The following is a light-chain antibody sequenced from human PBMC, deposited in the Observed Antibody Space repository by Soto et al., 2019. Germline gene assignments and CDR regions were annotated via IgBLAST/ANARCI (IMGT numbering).Light chain of an antibody. V-gene: IGKV3-11*01. CDR1: QSVSSY. CDR3: QQRSNWPYT. CDR2: DAS. Sequence: EIVLTQTPATLSLSPGERATLSCRASQSVSSYLAWYQQKPGQAPRLLIYDASSRATGIPARFSGSGSGTAFTLTISSLEPEDFAVYYCQQRSNWPYTFGQGTKLEIK. J-gene: IGKJ2*01.